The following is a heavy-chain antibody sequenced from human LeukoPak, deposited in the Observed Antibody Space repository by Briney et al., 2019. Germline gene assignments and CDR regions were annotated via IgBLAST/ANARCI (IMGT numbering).Heavy chain of an antibody. V-gene: IGHV4-34*01. CDR3: ARARLDIVVVVAATPSSQYFDY. D-gene: IGHD2-15*01. CDR2: INHSGST. CDR1: GGSFSGYY. Sequence: SGTLSLTCAVYGGSFSGYYWSWIRQPPGKGLEWIGEINHSGSTNYNPSLKSRVTISVDTSKNQFSLKLSSVTAADTAVYYCARARLDIVVVVAATPSSQYFDYWGQGTLVTVSS. J-gene: IGHJ4*02.